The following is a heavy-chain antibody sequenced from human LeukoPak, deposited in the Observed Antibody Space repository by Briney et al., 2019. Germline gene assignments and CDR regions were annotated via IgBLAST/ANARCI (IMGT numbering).Heavy chain of an antibody. V-gene: IGHV3-21*01. CDR2: ISSSSSYI. J-gene: IGHJ4*02. CDR3: ARAPDFWSGYYTWFDY. CDR1: GFTFSSYS. D-gene: IGHD3-3*01. Sequence: PGGSLRLSCAASGFTFSSYSMNWVRQAPGKGLEWVSSISSSSSYIYYADSVKGRFTISRDNAKNSLYLQMNSLRAEDTAVYYCARAPDFWSGYYTWFDYWGQGTLVTVSS.